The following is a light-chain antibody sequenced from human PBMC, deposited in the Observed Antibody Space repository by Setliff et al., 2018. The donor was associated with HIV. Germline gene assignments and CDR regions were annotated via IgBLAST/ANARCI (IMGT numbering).Light chain of an antibody. J-gene: IGLJ1*01. V-gene: IGLV1-44*01. CDR1: SSNIGTNT. CDR2: TNS. Sequence: QSVLTQPPSVSGTPGQRVAISCSGTSSNIGTNTVNWYQQLPGAAPKLLIYTNSHRPSGVPDRFSGSKSGTSASLAISGLRSEDEADYYRASWDDSLKEYVFGTGTKVTVL. CDR3: ASWDDSLKEYV.